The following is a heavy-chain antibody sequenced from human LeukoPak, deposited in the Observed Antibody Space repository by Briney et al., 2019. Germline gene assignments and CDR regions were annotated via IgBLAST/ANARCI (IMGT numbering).Heavy chain of an antibody. V-gene: IGHV4-59*08. Sequence: SETLSLTCTVSGGSISSYYWSWIRQPPGKGLEWIGYIYYSGSTNYNPSLKSRVTISVDTSKNQFSLKLSSVTAADTAVYYCAXXXXXXTSCYFTFSWFDPWGQGTLVTVSS. CDR1: GGSISSYY. J-gene: IGHJ5*02. CDR2: IYYSGST. CDR3: AXXXXXXTSCYFTFSWFDP. D-gene: IGHD2-2*01.